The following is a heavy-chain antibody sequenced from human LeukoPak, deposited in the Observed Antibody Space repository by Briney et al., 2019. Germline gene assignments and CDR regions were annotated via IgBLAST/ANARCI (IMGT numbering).Heavy chain of an antibody. J-gene: IGHJ4*02. D-gene: IGHD3-22*01. V-gene: IGHV4-4*02. Sequence: SGTLSLTCAVSGGSISSSNWWSWVRQPPGKGLEWIGEIYHSGSTNYNPSLKSRVTISVDTSKNQFSLKLSSVTAADTAVYYCARLMYYDSSGYYYRDYWGQGTLVTVSS. CDR1: GGSISSSNW. CDR2: IYHSGST. CDR3: ARLMYYDSSGYYYRDY.